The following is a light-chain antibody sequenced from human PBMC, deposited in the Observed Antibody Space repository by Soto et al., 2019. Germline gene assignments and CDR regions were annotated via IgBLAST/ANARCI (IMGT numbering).Light chain of an antibody. CDR1: SSEGGGYEY. CDR3: ISYTSITLYL. J-gene: IGLJ1*01. CDR2: DVS. V-gene: IGLV2-14*03. Sequence: SSEGGGYEYVSWYQHHAGKAPNLMIYDVSSRPSGVSSRLSGSKSGNTASLTISGLHAEDEADYYCISYTSITLYLLGTGSKVT.